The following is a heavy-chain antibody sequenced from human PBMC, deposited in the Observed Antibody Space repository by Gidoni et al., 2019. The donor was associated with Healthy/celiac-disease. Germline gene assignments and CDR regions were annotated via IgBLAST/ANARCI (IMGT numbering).Heavy chain of an antibody. CDR1: VYILNELS. CDR3: ATYSAKGHQSGYLY. J-gene: IGHJ4*02. V-gene: IGHV1-24*01. Sequence: QVQMVQSGAEVKKPGASVKVSCKVSVYILNELSMHWVRPAPGKGLEWMGGLDPEDGETIYAQKFQGRVTMTEDTTTDTAYMELSSLRSEDTAVDYCATYSAKGHQSGYLYWGQGTLVTVSS. CDR2: LDPEDGET. D-gene: IGHD3-3*01.